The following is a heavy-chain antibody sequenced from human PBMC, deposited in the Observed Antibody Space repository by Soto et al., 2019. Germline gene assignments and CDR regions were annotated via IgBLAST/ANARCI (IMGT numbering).Heavy chain of an antibody. CDR1: GYNFATDW. Sequence: GESLKISCKGSGYNFATDWIGWVRQMPGKGLEWMGIIYPVDSDTRYSPSFQGQVTISADKSISTAYLQWSSLKASDTAMYYCARYWHSYSLNYYRGMDVWGQGTTVTVSS. D-gene: IGHD5-18*01. CDR3: ARYWHSYSLNYYRGMDV. V-gene: IGHV5-51*01. CDR2: IYPVDSDT. J-gene: IGHJ6*02.